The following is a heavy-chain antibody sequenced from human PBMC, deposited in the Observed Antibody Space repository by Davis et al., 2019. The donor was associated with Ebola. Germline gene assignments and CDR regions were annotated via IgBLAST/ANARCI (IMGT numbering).Heavy chain of an antibody. CDR2: ISSSSSTI. D-gene: IGHD6-6*01. CDR3: ARDFGIAARPDYTSFDY. CDR1: GFTFSSYS. V-gene: IGHV3-48*02. Sequence: GESLKISCAASGFTFSSYSMNWVRQAPGKGLEWVSYISSSSSTIYYADSVKGRFTISRDNAKNSLYLQMNSLRDEDTAVYYCARDFGIAARPDYTSFDYWGQGTLVTVSS. J-gene: IGHJ4*02.